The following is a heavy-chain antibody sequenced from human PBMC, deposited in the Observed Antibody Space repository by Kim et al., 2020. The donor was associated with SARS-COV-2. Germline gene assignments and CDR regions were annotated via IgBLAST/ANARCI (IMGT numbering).Heavy chain of an antibody. Sequence: GYADSVKGRFTISRDNAKNSLYLQMNSLRAEDTALYYCAKLTGTTKNGDKWGQGTLVTVSS. D-gene: IGHD1-7*01. J-gene: IGHJ4*02. CDR3: AKLTGTTKNGDK. V-gene: IGHV3-9*01.